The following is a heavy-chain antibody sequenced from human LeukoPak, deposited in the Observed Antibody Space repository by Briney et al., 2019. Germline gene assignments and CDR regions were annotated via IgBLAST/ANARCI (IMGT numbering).Heavy chain of an antibody. CDR1: GYTFTSYA. CDR3: ARARPTIAVAGKFDY. Sequence: ASVKVSCKASGYTFTSYAMHWVRQAPGQRLEWMGWINAGNGNTKYSQKFQGRVTITRDTSASTAYMELSSLRSEDTAVDYCARARPTIAVAGKFDYWGQGTLVTVSS. J-gene: IGHJ4*02. V-gene: IGHV1-3*01. D-gene: IGHD6-19*01. CDR2: INAGNGNT.